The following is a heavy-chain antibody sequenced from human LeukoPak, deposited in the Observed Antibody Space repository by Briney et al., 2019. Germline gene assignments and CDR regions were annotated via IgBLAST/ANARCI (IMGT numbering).Heavy chain of an antibody. CDR1: GYTFTSYD. CDR3: ARAKLITGKTTFDP. V-gene: IGHV1-8*01. D-gene: IGHD1/OR15-1a*01. Sequence: ASVKVSCKASGYTFTSYDINWVRQATGQGLEWMGWMNPNSGNTGYAQKFQGRVTMTRNTSISTAYMELSSLRSEDTAVYYCARAKLITGKTTFDPWGQGTLVTVSS. J-gene: IGHJ5*02. CDR2: MNPNSGNT.